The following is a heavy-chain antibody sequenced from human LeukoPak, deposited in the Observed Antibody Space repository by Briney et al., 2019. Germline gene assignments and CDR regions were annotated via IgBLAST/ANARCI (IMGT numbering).Heavy chain of an antibody. CDR3: ARGTGYSSSWYRWFDP. J-gene: IGHJ5*02. CDR2: IHYSGST. D-gene: IGHD6-13*01. Sequence: SETLSLTCTVSGGSISSYYWIWIRQPPGKGLEWIGYIHYSGSTNHNPSLKSRVTMSIDTSKNQFSLKLSSVTAADTAVYYCARGTGYSSSWYRWFDPWGQGTLVTVSS. V-gene: IGHV4-59*12. CDR1: GGSISSYY.